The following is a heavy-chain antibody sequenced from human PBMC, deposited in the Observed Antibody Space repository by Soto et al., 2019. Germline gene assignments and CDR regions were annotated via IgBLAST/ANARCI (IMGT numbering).Heavy chain of an antibody. J-gene: IGHJ4*02. Sequence: EVQLVESGGGLVQPGRSLRLSCAASGFTFEDYAMHWVRQAPGKGLEWVSGISWNSCSIGYADSVKGRFTISRDNAKNSLYLQMNSLRAEDTALYYCAKDRTSSGWYAGFDYWGQGTLVTVSS. CDR2: ISWNSCSI. CDR1: GFTFEDYA. D-gene: IGHD6-19*01. CDR3: AKDRTSSGWYAGFDY. V-gene: IGHV3-9*01.